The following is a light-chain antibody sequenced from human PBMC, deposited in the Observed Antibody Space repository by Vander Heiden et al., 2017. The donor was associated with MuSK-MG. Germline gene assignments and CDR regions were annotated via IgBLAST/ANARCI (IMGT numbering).Light chain of an antibody. V-gene: IGKV1-5*03. CDR2: KAS. Sequence: DIQMTQSPSTLSASVGDRVTITCRASQSISSWLAWYQQKPGKAPKLLIYKASSLESGVPSRFSGSGSGTEFTLTISSLQPDDFATYYCQQDYSYSYTFGQGTRLEMK. J-gene: IGKJ2*01. CDR1: QSISSW. CDR3: QQDYSYSYT.